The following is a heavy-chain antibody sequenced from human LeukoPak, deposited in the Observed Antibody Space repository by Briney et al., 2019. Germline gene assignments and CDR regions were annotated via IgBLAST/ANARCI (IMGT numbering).Heavy chain of an antibody. D-gene: IGHD5-24*01. V-gene: IGHV3-72*01. CDR1: GFSFSDHH. CDR3: ARSPLGITPFDY. J-gene: IGHJ4*02. CDR2: IRNKANRYTT. Sequence: PGGSLRLSCAASGFSFSDHHMDWVRQAPGEGLKWVASIRNKANRYTTEYAASVKGRFTISRDDSENSLYLQVDSLKTEDTAVYYCARSPLGITPFDYWGQGTLVTVSS.